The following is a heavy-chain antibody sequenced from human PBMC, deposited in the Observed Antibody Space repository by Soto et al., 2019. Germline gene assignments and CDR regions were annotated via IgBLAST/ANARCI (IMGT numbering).Heavy chain of an antibody. D-gene: IGHD1-26*01. CDR3: AKVFGGLWEPYFDY. J-gene: IGHJ4*02. Sequence: PGGSLRLSCAASGFTFSSYSMNWVRQAPGKGLEWVSSISSSSSYIYYADSVKGRFTISRDNAKNSLYLQMNSLRAEDTAVYYCAKVFGGLWEPYFDYWGQGTLVTVSS. CDR2: ISSSSSYI. V-gene: IGHV3-21*04. CDR1: GFTFSSYS.